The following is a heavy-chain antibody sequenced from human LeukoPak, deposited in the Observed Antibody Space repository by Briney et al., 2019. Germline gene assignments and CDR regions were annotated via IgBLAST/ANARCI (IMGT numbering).Heavy chain of an antibody. Sequence: ASVKVSCKVSGYTLTELSMHCVRQAPGKGLEWMGGFDPEDGETIYAQKFQGRVTMTEDTSTDTAYMELSSLRSEDTAVYYCATAPPQVAHYLPFDYWGQGTLVTVSS. V-gene: IGHV1-24*01. D-gene: IGHD2-15*01. CDR3: ATAPPQVAHYLPFDY. CDR1: GYTLTELS. J-gene: IGHJ4*02. CDR2: FDPEDGET.